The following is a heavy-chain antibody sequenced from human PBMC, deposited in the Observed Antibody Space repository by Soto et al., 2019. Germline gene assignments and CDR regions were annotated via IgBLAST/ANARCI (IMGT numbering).Heavy chain of an antibody. V-gene: IGHV3-23*01. J-gene: IGHJ4*02. Sequence: GGSLRLSCVASGFTFSSYAMSWVRQAPGKGLEWVSAISGSGGSTYYADSVKGRFTISRDNSKNTLYLQMNSLRAEDTAVYYCAKDDDFWSGYYFDYWGQGTLVTVSS. CDR3: AKDDDFWSGYYFDY. CDR2: ISGSGGST. D-gene: IGHD3-3*01. CDR1: GFTFSSYA.